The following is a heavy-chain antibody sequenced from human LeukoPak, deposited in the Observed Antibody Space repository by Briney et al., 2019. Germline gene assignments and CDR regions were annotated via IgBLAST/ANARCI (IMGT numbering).Heavy chain of an antibody. D-gene: IGHD3-16*01. V-gene: IGHV3-23*01. Sequence: GGSLRLSCAASGFTFSSYGMNWVRQAPGKGLEWDSGISTSGDSTYYADSVKGRFTISRDNSKNTLYLQMNSLRAEDTAVYYCVELKMGGYWGQGTLVTVSA. J-gene: IGHJ4*02. CDR2: ISTSGDST. CDR3: VELKMGGY. CDR1: GFTFSSYG.